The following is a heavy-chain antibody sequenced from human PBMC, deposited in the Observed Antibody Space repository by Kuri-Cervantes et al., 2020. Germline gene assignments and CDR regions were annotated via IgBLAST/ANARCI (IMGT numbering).Heavy chain of an antibody. CDR3: ARSQSPHWYYYDSSGYFVFDY. Sequence: ASVKVSCKASGYTFTSYDINWVRQATGQGLEWMGWTNPNSGNTGYAQKFQGRVTMTRNTSISTAYMELSSLRSEDTAVYYCARSQSPHWYYYDSSGYFVFDYWGQGTLVTVSS. CDR1: GYTFTSYD. J-gene: IGHJ4*02. V-gene: IGHV1-8*01. CDR2: TNPNSGNT. D-gene: IGHD3-22*01.